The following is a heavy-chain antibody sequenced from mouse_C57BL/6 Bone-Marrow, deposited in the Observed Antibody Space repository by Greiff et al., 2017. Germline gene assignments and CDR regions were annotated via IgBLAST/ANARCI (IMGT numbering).Heavy chain of an antibody. V-gene: IGHV1-18*01. CDR3: ARASYGYDAAWFAY. Sequence: VQLQQSGPELVKPGASVKIPCKASGYTFTDYNMDWVKQSHGKSLEWIGDINPNNGGTIYNQKFKGKATLTVDKSSSTAYMELRSLTSEDTAVYYGARASYGYDAAWFAYWGQGTLVTVSA. CDR1: GYTFTDYN. D-gene: IGHD2-9*01. J-gene: IGHJ3*01. CDR2: INPNNGGT.